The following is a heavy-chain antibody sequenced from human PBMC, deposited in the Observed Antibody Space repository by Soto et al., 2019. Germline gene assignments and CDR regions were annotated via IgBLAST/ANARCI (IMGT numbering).Heavy chain of an antibody. CDR1: GFSFSSYW. V-gene: IGHV3-7*03. J-gene: IGHJ5*02. D-gene: IGHD4-4*01. CDR2: IKGDGGEQ. Sequence: QLMQSGGGLVRPGGSLRLSCAASGFSFSSYWMSWVRQAPGKGPEWVANIKGDGGEQHYVDSVKGRFTISRDNTENSLFLQMNNLRAEDSAIYYCAITTSTVSYWFDPWGPGTQVTVSS. CDR3: AITTSTVSYWFDP.